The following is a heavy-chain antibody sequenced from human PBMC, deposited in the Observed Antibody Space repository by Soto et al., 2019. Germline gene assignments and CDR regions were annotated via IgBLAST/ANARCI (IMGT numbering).Heavy chain of an antibody. CDR2: IIPILGIA. Sequence: QVQLVQSGAEVKKPGSSVKVSCKASGGTFSSYTISWVRQAPGQGLEWMGRIIPILGIANYAQKFQGRVTIAADKSTSTAYMELSSMRSEDTAVYYGARDPPYSIGAFDIWGQGTMVTVSS. CDR3: ARDPPYSIGAFDI. D-gene: IGHD3-22*01. J-gene: IGHJ3*02. V-gene: IGHV1-69*08. CDR1: GGTFSSYT.